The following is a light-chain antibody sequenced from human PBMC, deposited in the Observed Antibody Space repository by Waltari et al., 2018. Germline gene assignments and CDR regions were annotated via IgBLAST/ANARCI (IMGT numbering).Light chain of an antibody. J-gene: IGLJ3*02. Sequence: QSVLTQPPSVSAAPGQKVTIPCSGTSSNISNNFVSWYQQFPGTAPKLLIYDNNMRPSGIPDRFSGSKSGTSATLGITGLQSGDEADYHCGTWDSSLSAVVFGGGTKLTVL. CDR1: SSNISNNF. CDR3: GTWDSSLSAVV. CDR2: DNN. V-gene: IGLV1-51*01.